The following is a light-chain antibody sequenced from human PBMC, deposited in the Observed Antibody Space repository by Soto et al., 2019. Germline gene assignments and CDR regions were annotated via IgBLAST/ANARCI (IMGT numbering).Light chain of an antibody. CDR1: QSVRSD. V-gene: IGKV3-15*01. CDR3: QQYNNYALT. J-gene: IGKJ5*01. Sequence: DIQMTQSPATLSVAPGDRATLSCRASQSVRSDVAWYQHKPGKAPRLLIYGASTRATGIPSRFIGSGSETEFTLTISSLQSEDFAIYYCQQYNNYALTFGRGTRVE. CDR2: GAS.